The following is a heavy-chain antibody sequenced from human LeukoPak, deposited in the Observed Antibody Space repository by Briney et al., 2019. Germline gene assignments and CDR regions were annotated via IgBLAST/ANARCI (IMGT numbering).Heavy chain of an antibody. D-gene: IGHD3-22*01. J-gene: IGHJ4*02. CDR1: GGTFSSYA. Sequence: SVKVSCKASGGTFSSYAISWVRQAPGQGLEWMGRIIPTFGTANYAQKFQGRVTITTDESTSTAYMELSSLRSEDTAVYYCARESGYYDSSGYLDYWGQGTLVTVSS. CDR3: ARESGYYDSSGYLDY. CDR2: IIPTFGTA. V-gene: IGHV1-69*05.